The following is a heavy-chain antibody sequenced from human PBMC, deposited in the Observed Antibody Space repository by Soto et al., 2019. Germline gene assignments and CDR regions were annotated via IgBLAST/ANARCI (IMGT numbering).Heavy chain of an antibody. D-gene: IGHD3-9*01. CDR1: GFTFSSYW. Sequence: GGSLRLSCAASGFTFSSYWMSWVRQAPGKGLEWVANIKQDGSEKYYVDSVKGRFTISRDNAKNSLYLQMNSLRAEDTAVYYCARQVLRYFDWLHHAFDYWGQGTLVTVSS. CDR2: IKQDGSEK. J-gene: IGHJ4*02. V-gene: IGHV3-7*01. CDR3: ARQVLRYFDWLHHAFDY.